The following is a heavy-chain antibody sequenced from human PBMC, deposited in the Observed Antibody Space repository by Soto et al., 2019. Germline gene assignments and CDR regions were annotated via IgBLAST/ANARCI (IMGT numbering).Heavy chain of an antibody. CDR1: GGSFSGYY. J-gene: IGHJ4*02. Sequence: QVQLQQWGAGLLKPSKTLSLTCAVYGGSFSGYYWSWIRQPPGKGLEWIGEINHSGSTNYNPSLKSRVTISVDTSKNQFSLKLSSVTAADTAVYYCARRGLTLRFLEWSPAYFDYWGQGTLVTVSS. CDR3: ARRGLTLRFLEWSPAYFDY. D-gene: IGHD3-3*01. V-gene: IGHV4-34*01. CDR2: INHSGST.